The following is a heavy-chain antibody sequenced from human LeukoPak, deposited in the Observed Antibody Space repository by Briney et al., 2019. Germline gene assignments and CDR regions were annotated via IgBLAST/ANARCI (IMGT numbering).Heavy chain of an antibody. CDR1: GFTFSSYG. CDR3: AKKGEGWSGGSCIVG. Sequence: GGSLRLSCAASGFTFSSYGMHWVRQAPGKGLEWVAVISYDGSNKYYADSVKGRFTISRDNSKNTLYLQMNSLRAEDTAVYYCAKKGEGWSGGSCIVGWGQGTLVTVSS. D-gene: IGHD2-15*01. CDR2: ISYDGSNK. V-gene: IGHV3-30*18. J-gene: IGHJ4*02.